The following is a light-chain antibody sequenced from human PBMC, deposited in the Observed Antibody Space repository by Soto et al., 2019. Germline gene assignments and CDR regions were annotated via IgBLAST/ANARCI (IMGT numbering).Light chain of an antibody. CDR2: DVD. J-gene: IGLJ1*01. CDR1: SSDIGGYNY. Sequence: QSALTQPRSVSGSPGQSVAISCTGTSSDIGGYNYVSWYQQHPGKAPKVVIYDVDKRPSGVPDWFSGSKSGNTASLTISDLQAEDEADYYCCSNAGRPDVFGTGTKVTVL. V-gene: IGLV2-11*01. CDR3: CSNAGRPDV.